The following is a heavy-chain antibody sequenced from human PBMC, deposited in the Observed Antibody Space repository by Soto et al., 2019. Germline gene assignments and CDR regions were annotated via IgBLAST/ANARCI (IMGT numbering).Heavy chain of an antibody. D-gene: IGHD2-15*01. Sequence: SQTLSLTCYGSWDTLSGNSVACNWVGQYPCRGLEWLGRTNYRSRWYSEYAVSVRSRIDINADTSKNQVSLQLNSVTPEDTAVYYCARSEEDSDYYYYGMDVWGQGTTVDVYS. CDR1: WDTLSGNSVA. CDR2: TNYRSRWYS. V-gene: IGHV6-1*01. CDR3: ARSEEDSDYYYYGMDV. J-gene: IGHJ6*02.